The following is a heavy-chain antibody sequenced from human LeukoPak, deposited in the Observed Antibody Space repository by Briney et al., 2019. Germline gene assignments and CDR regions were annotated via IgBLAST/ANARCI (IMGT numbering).Heavy chain of an antibody. CDR1: GGSISSYY. CDR2: IYYSGST. D-gene: IGHD2-2*01. V-gene: IGHV4-59*01. Sequence: SETLSLTCTVSGGSISSYYWSWLRQPPGKGLEWIGYIYYSGSTNYNPSLKSRVTISVDTSKNQFSLKLSSVTAADTAVYYCARELAAADAFDIWGQGTMVTVSS. J-gene: IGHJ3*02. CDR3: ARELAAADAFDI.